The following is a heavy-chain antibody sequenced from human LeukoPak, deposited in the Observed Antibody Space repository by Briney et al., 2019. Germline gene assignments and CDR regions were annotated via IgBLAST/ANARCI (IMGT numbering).Heavy chain of an antibody. CDR2: ISSNGVDT. Sequence: PWGALRLSCAAPGFTVSTKGRHWVRQAPGKVLENVSAISSNGVDTYYANSVKGRIIVSRDISKNSVYLQMGSLRAEDMAVYYCARWTSSYFGIWGRGTLVTVSS. CDR1: GFTVSTKG. V-gene: IGHV3-64*01. J-gene: IGHJ2*01. D-gene: IGHD2-2*01. CDR3: ARWTSSYFGI.